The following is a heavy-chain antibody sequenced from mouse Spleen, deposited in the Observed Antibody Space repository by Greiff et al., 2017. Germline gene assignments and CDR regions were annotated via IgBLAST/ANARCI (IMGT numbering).Heavy chain of an antibody. CDR2: ISSGGGNT. D-gene: IGHD1-1*01. CDR1: GFTFSSYT. Sequence: DVKLVESGGGLVKPGGSLKLSCAASGFTFSSYTMSWVRQTPAKRLEWVATISSGGGNTYYPDSVKGRFTISRDNARNTLYLQMSSLRSEDTAMYYCARRVLYYDGSAAWFAYWGQGTLVTVSA. CDR3: ARRVLYYDGSAAWFAY. V-gene: IGHV5-9*04. J-gene: IGHJ3*01.